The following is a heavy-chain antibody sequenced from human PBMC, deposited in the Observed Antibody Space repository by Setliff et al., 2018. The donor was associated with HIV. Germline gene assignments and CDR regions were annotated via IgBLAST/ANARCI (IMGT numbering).Heavy chain of an antibody. D-gene: IGHD3-22*01. J-gene: IGHJ3*02. CDR2: INSDGFKT. Sequence: GGSLRLSCAASGFTFSRDWMHWVRQGPGKGLVWVARINSDGFKTNHADAVKGRFTISRDNAKNTLYLHMNSLRAEDTSVYHCALVGGITVPPDGFDIWGQGTMVTVSS. CDR1: GFTFSRDW. V-gene: IGHV3-74*01. CDR3: ALVGGITVPPDGFDI.